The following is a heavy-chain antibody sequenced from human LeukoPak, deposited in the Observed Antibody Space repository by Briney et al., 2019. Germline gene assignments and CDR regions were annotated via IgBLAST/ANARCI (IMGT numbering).Heavy chain of an antibody. CDR1: GFTFSDHA. D-gene: IGHD3-10*01. Sequence: PGGSLRLSCAASGFTFSDHAMDWVRQAPGKGLEWVGRIRNKANSYTTEYAASVQGRFTVSRDDSMNSLYLQMNSMKTEDTAVYYCARADTLWFGESLFDYWGQGTLVTVCS. CDR3: ARADTLWFGESLFDY. V-gene: IGHV3-72*01. CDR2: IRNKANSYTT. J-gene: IGHJ4*02.